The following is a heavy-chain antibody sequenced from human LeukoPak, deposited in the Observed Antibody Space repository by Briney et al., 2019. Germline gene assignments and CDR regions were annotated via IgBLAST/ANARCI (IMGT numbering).Heavy chain of an antibody. CDR3: ARHSGSGSYYRRSLYFDY. J-gene: IGHJ4*02. CDR2: INHSGST. CDR1: GGSFSGYY. D-gene: IGHD3-10*01. Sequence: SETLSLTCAVYGGSFSGYYWSWIRQPPGKGLEWIGEINHSGSTNYNPSLKSRVTISVDTSKDQFSLKLSSVTAADTAVYYCARHSGSGSYYRRSLYFDYWGQGTLVTVSS. V-gene: IGHV4-34*01.